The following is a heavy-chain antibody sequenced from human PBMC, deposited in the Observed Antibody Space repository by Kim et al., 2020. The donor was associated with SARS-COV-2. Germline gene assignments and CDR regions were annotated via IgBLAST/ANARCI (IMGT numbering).Heavy chain of an antibody. V-gene: IGHV5-51*07. Sequence: GESLKISCQASGYSFLTYWIGWVHQMPGKGLEWIGIIYPGDSDIRYSPSFQGQVTISADKSSNTAYLQWSSLKASDTAMYYCARLTPPIAAAAYYFDYWGQGTLVTVSS. J-gene: IGHJ4*02. CDR3: ARLTPPIAAAAYYFDY. CDR2: IYPGDSDI. CDR1: GYSFLTYW. D-gene: IGHD6-25*01.